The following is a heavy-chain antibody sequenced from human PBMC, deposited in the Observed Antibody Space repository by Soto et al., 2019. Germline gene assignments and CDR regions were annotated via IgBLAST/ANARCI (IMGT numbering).Heavy chain of an antibody. V-gene: IGHV1-3*01. CDR1: GYTSTAYP. Sequence: QVHLVQSGAEVKKPGASVKVSCKASGYTSTAYPMHWVRQAPGQRLEWMGWINVANGDTGYSQKFQGRVTVTRDTSASTVYMELSSLTSEDTAVYYCARKDYYGAGIYYFDHWGQGTLVTVSS. J-gene: IGHJ4*02. D-gene: IGHD3-10*01. CDR2: INVANGDT. CDR3: ARKDYYGAGIYYFDH.